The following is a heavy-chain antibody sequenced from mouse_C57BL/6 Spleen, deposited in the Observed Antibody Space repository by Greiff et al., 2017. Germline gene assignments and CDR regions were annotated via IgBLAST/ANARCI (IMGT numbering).Heavy chain of an antibody. CDR3: ARTLSTVVATSYFDY. J-gene: IGHJ2*01. D-gene: IGHD1-1*01. CDR2: INPSNGGT. Sequence: QVPLHQPGTELVKPGASVKLSCKASGYTFTSYWMHWVKQRPGQGLEWIGNINPSNGGTNYNEKFKSKATLTVDKSSSTAYMQLSSLTSEDSAVYYCARTLSTVVATSYFDYWGQGTTLTVSS. CDR1: GYTFTSYW. V-gene: IGHV1-53*01.